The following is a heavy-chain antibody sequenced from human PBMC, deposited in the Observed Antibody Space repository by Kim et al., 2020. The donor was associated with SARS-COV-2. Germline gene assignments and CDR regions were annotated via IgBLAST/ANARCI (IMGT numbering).Heavy chain of an antibody. CDR2: FDPEDGET. Sequence: ASVKVSCKVSGYTLTELSMHWVRQAPGKGLEWMGGFDPEDGETIYAQKFQGRVTMTEDTSTDTAYMELSSLRSEDTAVYYCATDHPYYDSSGYNPCYYWGQGTLVTVSS. J-gene: IGHJ4*02. CDR1: GYTLTELS. V-gene: IGHV1-24*01. D-gene: IGHD3-22*01. CDR3: ATDHPYYDSSGYNPCYY.